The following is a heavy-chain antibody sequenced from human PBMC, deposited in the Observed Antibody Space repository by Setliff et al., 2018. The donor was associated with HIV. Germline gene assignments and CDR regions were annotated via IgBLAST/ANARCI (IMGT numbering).Heavy chain of an antibody. CDR3: ARTYYYDSSGYYSSFDY. V-gene: IGHV2-70*04. Sequence: GSGPTLVNPTQTLTLTCIFSGFSLSTSGIRVTWVRQPPGKALEWLARIDWEDDKFYSTSLKSRLTISKDTSKSQVVLTMTNMDPVDTATYYCARTYYYDSSGYYSSFDYWGQGTLVTVSS. CDR1: GFSLSTSGIR. D-gene: IGHD3-22*01. J-gene: IGHJ4*02. CDR2: IDWEDDK.